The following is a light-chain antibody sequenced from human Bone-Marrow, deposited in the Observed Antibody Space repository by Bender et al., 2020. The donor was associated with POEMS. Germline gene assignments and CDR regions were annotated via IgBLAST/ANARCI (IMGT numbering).Light chain of an antibody. Sequence: QSVVTQPPSLSEAPRQRVTISCSGSSSNIGNHGVNWYQQLPGEAPKLLIYYDDLLTPGVSDRFSASKSGTSASLAISELQPEDEALYYCSAWDDSLSGWVFIRATKLTLL. J-gene: IGLJ3*02. CDR3: SAWDDSLSGWV. CDR2: YDD. V-gene: IGLV1-36*01. CDR1: SSNIGNHG.